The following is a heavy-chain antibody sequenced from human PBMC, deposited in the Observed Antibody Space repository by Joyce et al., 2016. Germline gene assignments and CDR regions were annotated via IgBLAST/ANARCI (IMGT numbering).Heavy chain of an antibody. CDR1: GGPFRGFF. D-gene: IGHD6-19*01. CDR3: ARSQWLAPLMY. V-gene: IGHV4-34*01. CDR2: INNSGVT. Sequence: QVQLQQWGAGLLKPSETLSLTCAVSGGPFRGFFWTWVRPPPGKGLEWIGDINNSGVTNYNPSLKTRVTFSVDTSKNQCSLKLTSLSAADTAVYYCARSQWLAPLMYWGQGTPVTVSS. J-gene: IGHJ4*02.